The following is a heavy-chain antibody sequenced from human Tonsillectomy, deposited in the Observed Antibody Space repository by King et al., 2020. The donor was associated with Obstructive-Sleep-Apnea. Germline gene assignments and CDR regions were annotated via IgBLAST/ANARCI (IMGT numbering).Heavy chain of an antibody. J-gene: IGHJ4*02. D-gene: IGHD6-13*01. Sequence: QLVQSGGGVVQPGRSLRCSCAASGFTFRSYGMHWVRQAPGKGLEWVAFIRYDGSNKYYADSVKGRFTISRDNSKNTLYLQRNSLRAEDTAVYYCAKGQLYLDYWGQGTLVTVSS. CDR2: IRYDGSNK. CDR3: AKGQLYLDY. CDR1: GFTFRSYG. V-gene: IGHV3-30*02.